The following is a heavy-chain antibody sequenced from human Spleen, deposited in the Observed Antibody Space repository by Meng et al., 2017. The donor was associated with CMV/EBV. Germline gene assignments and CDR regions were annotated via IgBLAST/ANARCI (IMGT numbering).Heavy chain of an antibody. Sequence: SVKVSCKASGGTFSSYTISWVRQAPGQGLEWMGRIIPILGIANYAQKFQGRVTITADKSTSTAYMELSSLRSEDTAVYYCARERSSGYYQPLPRAFDIWGQGTMVTVSS. J-gene: IGHJ3*02. CDR1: GGTFSSYT. D-gene: IGHD3-22*01. CDR3: ARERSSGYYQPLPRAFDI. V-gene: IGHV1-69*04. CDR2: IIPILGIA.